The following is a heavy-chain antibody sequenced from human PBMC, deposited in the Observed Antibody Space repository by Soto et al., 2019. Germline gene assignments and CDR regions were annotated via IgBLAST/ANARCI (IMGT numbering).Heavy chain of an antibody. Sequence: SETLSLTCAVSGGSISSSNWWSWVRQPPGKGLEWIGEIYHSGSTSYNPSLKSRVTISVDKSKNQFSLKLSSVTAADTAVYYCARDRSGGIAVAGETDAFDIWGQGTMVTVSS. V-gene: IGHV4-4*02. CDR3: ARDRSGGIAVAGETDAFDI. CDR2: IYHSGST. CDR1: GGSISSSNW. J-gene: IGHJ3*02. D-gene: IGHD6-19*01.